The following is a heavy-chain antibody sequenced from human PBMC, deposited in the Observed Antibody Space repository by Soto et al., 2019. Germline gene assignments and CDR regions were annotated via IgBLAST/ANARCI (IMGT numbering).Heavy chain of an antibody. CDR2: IYYSGST. J-gene: IGHJ4*02. D-gene: IGHD3-10*01. V-gene: IGHV4-59*01. Sequence: SETLSLTCTVSGGSISSYYWSWIRQPPGKGLEWIGYIYYSGSTNYNPSLKSRVTISVDTSKNQFSLKLSSVTAADTAVYYCARAYNYGYDIYFDYWGQGTLVTVSS. CDR1: GGSISSYY. CDR3: ARAYNYGYDIYFDY.